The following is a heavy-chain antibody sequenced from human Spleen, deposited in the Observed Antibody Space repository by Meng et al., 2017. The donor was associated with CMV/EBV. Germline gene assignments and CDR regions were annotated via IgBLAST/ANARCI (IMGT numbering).Heavy chain of an antibody. CDR2: IYYSGST. D-gene: IGHD2-8*01. V-gene: IGHV4-59*02. Sequence: GSLRLSCTASGFTVSGNYLSWVRQAPGKGLEWIGYIYYSGSTNYNPSLKSRVTISVDTSKNQFSLKLSSVTAADTAVYYCARDSRTNGVPYGLDVWGQGTTVTVSS. CDR1: GFTVSGNY. J-gene: IGHJ6*02. CDR3: ARDSRTNGVPYGLDV.